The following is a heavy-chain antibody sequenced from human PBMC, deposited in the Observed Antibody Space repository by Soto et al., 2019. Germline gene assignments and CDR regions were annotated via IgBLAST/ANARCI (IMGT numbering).Heavy chain of an antibody. CDR2: IIPIFGTA. Sequence: SVKVSCKASGGTFSSYAISWVRQAPGQGLEWMGGIIPIFGTANYAQKFQGRVTITADKSTSTAYMELSSLRSEGTAVYYCARKSSYYDFWSGYYMAYYYGMDVWGQGTTVTVS. CDR3: ARKSSYYDFWSGYYMAYYYGMDV. J-gene: IGHJ6*02. V-gene: IGHV1-69*06. CDR1: GGTFSSYA. D-gene: IGHD3-3*01.